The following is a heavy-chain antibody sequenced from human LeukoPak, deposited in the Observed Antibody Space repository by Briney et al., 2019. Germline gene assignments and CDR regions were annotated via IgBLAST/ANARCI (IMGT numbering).Heavy chain of an antibody. CDR1: GFTFSSCG. CDR3: ARERGTGYYDSSGYYDSYFDY. CDR2: ISYDGSNK. Sequence: GGSLRLSCAASGFTFSSCGMHWVRQAPGKGLEWVAVISYDGSNKYYADSVKGRFTISRDNSKNTLYLQMNSLRAEDTAVYYCARERGTGYYDSSGYYDSYFDYWGQGTLVTVSS. V-gene: IGHV3-30*03. J-gene: IGHJ4*02. D-gene: IGHD3-22*01.